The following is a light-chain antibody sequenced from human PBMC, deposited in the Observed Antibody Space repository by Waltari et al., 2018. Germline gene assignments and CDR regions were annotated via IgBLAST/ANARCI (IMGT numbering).Light chain of an antibody. CDR1: QSVISRY. CDR2: DTS. V-gene: IGKV3-20*01. J-gene: IGKJ5*01. Sequence: EVVLTQSPGTLSLSPGERATLSCRASQSVISRYLAWYQHKPGQAPRLLIYDTSNRPTGIPDRFSGSGSGTNFTLTISRLDPEDFAVYYCQQYGSSPLFGQGTRLEIK. CDR3: QQYGSSPL.